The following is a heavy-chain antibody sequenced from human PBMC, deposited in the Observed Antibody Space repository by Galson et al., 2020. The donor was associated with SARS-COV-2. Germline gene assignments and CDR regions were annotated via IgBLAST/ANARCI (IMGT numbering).Heavy chain of an antibody. D-gene: IGHD6-13*01. CDR3: ASLPALAAAGPNPGRPRGVYYYYYGMDV. V-gene: IGHV3-11*01. Sequence: GESLKISCAASGFTFSDYYMSWIRQAPGKGLEWVSYISSSGSTIYYADSVKGRFTISRDNAKNSLYLQMNSLRAEDTAVYYCASLPALAAAGPNPGRPRGVYYYYYGMDVWGQGTTVTVSS. CDR2: ISSSGSTI. J-gene: IGHJ6*02. CDR1: GFTFSDYY.